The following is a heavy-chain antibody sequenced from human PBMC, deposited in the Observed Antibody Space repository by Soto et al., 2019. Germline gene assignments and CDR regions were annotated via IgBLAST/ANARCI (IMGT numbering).Heavy chain of an antibody. CDR2: IYYSGST. J-gene: IGHJ6*02. Sequence: QVQLQESGPGLVKPSETLSLTCTVSGGSVSSGSYYWSWIRQPPGKGLEWIGYIYYSGSTNYNPSLKSRVTISVDTSKNQFCLRLSSVTAADTAVYYGARGIEGWYQGRYYYGMDVWGQGTTVTVSS. CDR3: ARGIEGWYQGRYYYGMDV. V-gene: IGHV4-61*01. CDR1: GGSVSSGSYY. D-gene: IGHD6-19*01.